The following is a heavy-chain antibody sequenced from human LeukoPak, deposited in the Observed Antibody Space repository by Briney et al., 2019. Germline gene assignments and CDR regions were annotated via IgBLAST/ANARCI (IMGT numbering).Heavy chain of an antibody. CDR3: ARPGPYGSADAFDI. D-gene: IGHD3-10*01. V-gene: IGHV4-30-4*01. J-gene: IGHJ3*02. CDR2: IYYSGST. Sequence: PSETLSLTCTVSGGSISSGDYYWSWIRQPPGKGLEWIGYIYYSGSTYYNPSLKSRVTISVDTSKNQFSLKLSSVTAADTAVYYCARPGPYGSADAFDIWGKGQWSPSLQ. CDR1: GGSISSGDYY.